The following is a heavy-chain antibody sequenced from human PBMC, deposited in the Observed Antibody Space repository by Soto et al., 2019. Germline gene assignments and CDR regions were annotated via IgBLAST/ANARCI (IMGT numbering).Heavy chain of an antibody. J-gene: IGHJ3*02. Sequence: PGGSLRLSCAASGFTFSNAWMSWVRQAPGKGLEWVGRIKSKTDGGTTDYAAPVKGRFTISRDDSKNTLYLQMNSLKTEDTAVYYCTTDLWDRSYAFDIWGQGTMVTVSS. D-gene: IGHD1-26*01. CDR1: GFTFSNAW. CDR3: TTDLWDRSYAFDI. V-gene: IGHV3-15*01. CDR2: IKSKTDGGTT.